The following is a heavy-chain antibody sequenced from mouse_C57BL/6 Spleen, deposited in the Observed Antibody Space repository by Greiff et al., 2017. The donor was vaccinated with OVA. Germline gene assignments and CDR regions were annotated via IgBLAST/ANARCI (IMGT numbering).Heavy chain of an antibody. CDR3: ARARLLPSYYLDY. CDR2: IYPGSGSS. Sequence: QVQLQQPGAELVKPGASVKMSCKASGYTFTSYWITWVKQRPGQGLEWIGDIYPGSGSSNYNEKFKSKATLTVDTSSSTAYRQLNSLTAEDTAVYYCARARLLPSYYLDYWGQGTTLTVSS. CDR1: GYTFTSYW. J-gene: IGHJ2*01. D-gene: IGHD2-3*01. V-gene: IGHV1-55*01.